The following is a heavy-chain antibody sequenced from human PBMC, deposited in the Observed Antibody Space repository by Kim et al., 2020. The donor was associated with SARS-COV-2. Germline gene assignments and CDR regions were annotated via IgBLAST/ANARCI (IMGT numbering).Heavy chain of an antibody. Sequence: GGSLRLSCAASGITITHNYMSWVRQAPGMGLEWVSSIYGAEITYYADSVKGRFTISKDTSKSALFLQMDNLRAEDTALYYCATYRTFSGLDAFDIWGQGTMVTVSS. CDR1: GITITHNY. CDR2: IYGAEIT. CDR3: ATYRTFSGLDAFDI. V-gene: IGHV3-53*01. D-gene: IGHD5-18*01. J-gene: IGHJ3*02.